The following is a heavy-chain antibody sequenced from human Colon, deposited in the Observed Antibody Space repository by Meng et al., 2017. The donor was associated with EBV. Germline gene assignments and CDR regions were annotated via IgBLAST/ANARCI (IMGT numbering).Heavy chain of an antibody. CDR2: IYHSGST. CDR3: ARGGYYSFDY. Sequence: QVPLQGSGPGLVTPSETLSLTCAVSGGSISSVYWWTWVRQSPGKGLEWIGEIYHSGSTNYNPSLKSRVTISVDKSKNQFSLKLTSVTAADTAVYYCARGGYYSFDYWGQRTLVTVSS. D-gene: IGHD5-18*01. J-gene: IGHJ4*02. V-gene: IGHV4-4*02. CDR1: GGSISSVYW.